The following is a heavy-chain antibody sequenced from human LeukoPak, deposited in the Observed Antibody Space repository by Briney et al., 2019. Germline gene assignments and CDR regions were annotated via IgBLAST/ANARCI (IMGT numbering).Heavy chain of an antibody. V-gene: IGHV4-34*10. D-gene: IGHD3-16*02. Sequence: SETLSLTCAVYADSFSGYSWSWIRQPPGKGLEWIGEINHVGRTNYSPTLKGRVTMSVDTSKNQFSLKLSSVTAADTAVYYCARYIMITFGGVIGYYFDYWGQGTLVTVSS. J-gene: IGHJ4*02. CDR1: ADSFSGYS. CDR2: INHVGRT. CDR3: ARYIMITFGGVIGYYFDY.